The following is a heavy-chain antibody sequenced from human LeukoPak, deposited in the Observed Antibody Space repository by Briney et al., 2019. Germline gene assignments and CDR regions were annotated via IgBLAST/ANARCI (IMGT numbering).Heavy chain of an antibody. CDR3: ATEGSVNYYYDISGYYNY. V-gene: IGHV3-30*19. J-gene: IGHJ4*02. Sequence: GGSLRLSCAASGFTFSSYGMHWVRQAPGKGLEWVAVISYDGNNKYYADSVRGRFTISRDNSKRTLFLQMNSLRVEDTAVYYCATEGSVNYYYDISGYYNYWGQGTLVTVSS. CDR1: GFTFSSYG. CDR2: ISYDGNNK. D-gene: IGHD3-22*01.